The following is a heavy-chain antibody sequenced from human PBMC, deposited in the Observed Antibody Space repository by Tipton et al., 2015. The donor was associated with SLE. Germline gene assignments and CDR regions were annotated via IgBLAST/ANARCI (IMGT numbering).Heavy chain of an antibody. D-gene: IGHD5-24*01. CDR3: ARERVGMATRWAYYYYIDV. CDR1: GGSISSSGHY. V-gene: IGHV4-39*07. Sequence: TLSLTCTVSGGSISSSGHYWGWIRQPPGKGLQWIGSVYYRGSTYYNPSLSSRLTLSVDTSKNQFSLKLSSVTAADTPVYYCARERVGMATRWAYYYYIDVWGKGTTVTVSS. J-gene: IGHJ6*03. CDR2: VYYRGST.